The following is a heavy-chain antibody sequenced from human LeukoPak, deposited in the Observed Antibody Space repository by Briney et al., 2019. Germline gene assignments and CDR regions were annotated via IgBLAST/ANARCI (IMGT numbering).Heavy chain of an antibody. J-gene: IGHJ3*02. CDR2: ISYDGSNK. CDR1: GFTFSSYA. V-gene: IGHV3-30*04. Sequence: PGRSLRLSCAASGFTFSSYAMHWVRQAPGKGLEWVAVISYDGSNKYYADSVKGRFTISRDNSKNTLYLQMNSLRAEDTAVYYCARAGVATGAFDTWGQGTMVTVSS. D-gene: IGHD5-12*01. CDR3: ARAGVATGAFDT.